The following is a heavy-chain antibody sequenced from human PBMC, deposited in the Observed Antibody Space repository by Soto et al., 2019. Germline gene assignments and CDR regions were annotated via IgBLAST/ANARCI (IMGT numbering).Heavy chain of an antibody. D-gene: IGHD4-17*01. CDR2: ISYDGSNK. J-gene: IGHJ6*03. V-gene: IGHV3-30*18. CDR3: AKDMEDGDYGDYYYYMDV. CDR1: GFTFSSYG. Sequence: QVQLVESGGGVVQPGRSLRLSCAASGFTFSSYGMHWVRQAPGKGLEWVAVISYDGSNKYYADSVKGRFTISRDNSKNTLYLQMNSLRAEDTAVYYCAKDMEDGDYGDYYYYMDVWGKGTTVTVSS.